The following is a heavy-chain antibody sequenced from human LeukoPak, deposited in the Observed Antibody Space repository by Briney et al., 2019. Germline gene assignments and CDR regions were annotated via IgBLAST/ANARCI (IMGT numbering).Heavy chain of an antibody. D-gene: IGHD5/OR15-5a*01. V-gene: IGHV3-23*01. J-gene: IGHJ4*02. CDR3: AKASTVLNPIDY. CDR1: GFTFSTDA. CDR2: ISPNGGRT. Sequence: GGSHRLSCAASGFTFSTDAMTWVRQGPGKGLQWVSSISPNGGRTYYADSVKGRFTISRDNSKNRLYLQMYTLRAEDTAVYFCAKASTVLNPIDYWGQGTLVTVSS.